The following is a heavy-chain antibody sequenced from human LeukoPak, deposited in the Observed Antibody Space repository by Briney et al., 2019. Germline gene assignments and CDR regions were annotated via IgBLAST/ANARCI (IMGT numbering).Heavy chain of an antibody. CDR2: IYHSGST. CDR3: ARGSPLHMGFGY. CDR1: GGSISSGGYS. D-gene: IGHD3-16*01. J-gene: IGHJ4*02. V-gene: IGHV4-30-2*01. Sequence: SETLSHTCAVSGGSISSGGYSWSWIRQPPGKGLEWIGYIYHSGSTYYNPSLKSRVTISVDRSKNQFSLKLSSVTAADTAVYYCARGSPLHMGFGYWGQGTLVTVSS.